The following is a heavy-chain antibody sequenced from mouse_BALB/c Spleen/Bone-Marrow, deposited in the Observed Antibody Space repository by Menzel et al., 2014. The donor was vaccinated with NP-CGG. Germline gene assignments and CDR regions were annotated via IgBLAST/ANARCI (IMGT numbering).Heavy chain of an antibody. CDR3: ARAMIYYYAMDY. V-gene: IGHV1-14*01. Sequence: EVQLQQSGPELVKPGAPVKMSCKASGYSFTSFILHWVKMRPGQGPEWIGYINPYNDGTKYNEKFKGKAILTSDKSSSSANMELSSLTSEDSAVYYCARAMIYYYAMDYWGQGTSVTVSS. CDR1: GYSFTSFI. J-gene: IGHJ4*01. D-gene: IGHD2-4*01. CDR2: INPYNDGT.